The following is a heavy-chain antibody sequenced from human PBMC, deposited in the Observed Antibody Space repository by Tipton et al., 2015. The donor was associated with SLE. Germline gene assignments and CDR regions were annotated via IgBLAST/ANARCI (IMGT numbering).Heavy chain of an antibody. CDR1: GGSISSSSYF. J-gene: IGHJ5*02. D-gene: IGHD6-6*01. Sequence: TLSLTCSVSGGSISSSSYFWGWIRQPPGKGLEWIGSIYYTGSTYYNPSLKSRVTISVDTSKTQVSLKLSSVTAADAAVYYCATAYGSSFPYNWFDPWGRGTLVTVSS. V-gene: IGHV4-39*01. CDR2: IYYTGST. CDR3: ATAYGSSFPYNWFDP.